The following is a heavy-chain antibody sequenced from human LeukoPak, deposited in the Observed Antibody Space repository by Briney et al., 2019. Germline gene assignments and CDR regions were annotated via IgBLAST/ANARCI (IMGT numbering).Heavy chain of an antibody. CDR1: GFTFSSYW. D-gene: IGHD3-22*01. CDR3: ARVRDCYDSRGYYFEYFDH. CDR2: INSDGGST. V-gene: IGHV3-74*01. J-gene: IGHJ1*01. Sequence: GGSLRLSCAASGFTFSSYWMHWVRHAPGKGLVWVSRINSDGGSTSYTDSVKGRFTISRDNSKNTLYLQMNSLRAEDTAVYYCARVRDCYDSRGYYFEYFDHWGQGTLVTVSS.